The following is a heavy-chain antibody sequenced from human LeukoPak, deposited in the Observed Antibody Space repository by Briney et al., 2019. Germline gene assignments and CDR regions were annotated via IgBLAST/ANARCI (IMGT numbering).Heavy chain of an antibody. D-gene: IGHD1-14*01. CDR3: ARGRHQNRY. CDR2: INHSGST. Sequence: SETLSLTCTVYGGSFSGYYWSWIRQPPGKGLEWIGEINHSGSTNYNPSLKSRVTISVDTSKNQFSLKLSSVTAADTAVYYCARGRHQNRYWGQGTLVTVSS. CDR1: GGSFSGYY. V-gene: IGHV4-34*01. J-gene: IGHJ4*02.